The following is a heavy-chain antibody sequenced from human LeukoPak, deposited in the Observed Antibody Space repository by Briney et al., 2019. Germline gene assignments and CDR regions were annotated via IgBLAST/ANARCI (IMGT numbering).Heavy chain of an antibody. CDR1: GGSISSSSYY. D-gene: IGHD3-10*01. Sequence: PSETLSLTCTVSGGSISSSSYYWGWIRQPPGKGLEWIGSIYYSGSTYYNPSLKSRVTISVDTSKNQFSLKLSSVTAADTAVYYCARIWFGDSGFDYWGQGTLVTVSS. V-gene: IGHV4-39*01. CDR2: IYYSGST. J-gene: IGHJ4*02. CDR3: ARIWFGDSGFDY.